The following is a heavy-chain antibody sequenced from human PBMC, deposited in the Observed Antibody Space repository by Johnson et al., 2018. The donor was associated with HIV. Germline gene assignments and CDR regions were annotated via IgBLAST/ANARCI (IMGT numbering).Heavy chain of an antibody. CDR2: IRYDGSNK. V-gene: IGHV3-30*02. Sequence: QVQLVESGGGLVKPGGSLRLSCAASGFTFSNAWMSWVRQAPGKGLEWVTFIRYDGSNKYYADSVKGRFPISRDNSKNTLYLQMNSLRQDDTAVYYCARYCDYVGGNPATHDAFDIWGQGTMVTVSS. J-gene: IGHJ3*02. CDR3: ARYCDYVGGNPATHDAFDI. CDR1: GFTFSNAW. D-gene: IGHD3-16*01.